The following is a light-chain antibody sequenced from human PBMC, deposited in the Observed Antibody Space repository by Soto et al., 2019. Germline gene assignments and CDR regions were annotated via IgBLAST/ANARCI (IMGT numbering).Light chain of an antibody. CDR1: QSVSTNY. CDR3: QQYGPSLFT. Sequence: EIVLTQSPGTLSLSPGDRATLSCRASQSVSTNYLAWYQQKPGQAPRLLIHAASSRATGIPDRFSGSGSGTDFTLTISRLEPEDFAVYNCQQYGPSLFTFGPGTKVDIK. V-gene: IGKV3-20*01. CDR2: AAS. J-gene: IGKJ3*01.